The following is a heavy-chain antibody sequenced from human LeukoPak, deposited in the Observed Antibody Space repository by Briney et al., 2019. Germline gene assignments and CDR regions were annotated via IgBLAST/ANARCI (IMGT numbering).Heavy chain of an antibody. CDR2: ISAYNGNT. CDR1: GYTFTSYG. V-gene: IGHV1-18*01. CDR3: ARMVPAATSGWFDP. D-gene: IGHD2-2*01. J-gene: IGHJ5*02. Sequence: ASVKVSCKASGYTFTSYGISWVRQAPGQGLEWMGWISAYNGNTNYAQKLQGRVTMTTDTSTSTAYMELRSLRSDDTAVYYCARMVPAATSGWFDPWGQGTLVTVSS.